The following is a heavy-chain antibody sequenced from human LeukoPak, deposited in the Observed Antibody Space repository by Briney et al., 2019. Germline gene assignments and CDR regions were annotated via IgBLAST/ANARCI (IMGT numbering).Heavy chain of an antibody. D-gene: IGHD2-2*01. CDR3: ARDLGYCSSTSCYRDY. J-gene: IGHJ4*02. CDR1: GYTFTGYY. Sequence: ASVKVSCKAAGYTFTGYYMHWVRQAPGQGLEWMGRINPNSGGTNYAQKFQGRVTMTRDTSISTAYMELSRLRSDDTVVYYCARDLGYCSSTSCYRDYWGQGTLVTVSS. CDR2: INPNSGGT. V-gene: IGHV1-2*05.